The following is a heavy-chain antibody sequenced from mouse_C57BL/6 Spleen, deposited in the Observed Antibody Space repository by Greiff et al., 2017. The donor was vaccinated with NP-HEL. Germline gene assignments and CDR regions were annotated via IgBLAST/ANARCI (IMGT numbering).Heavy chain of an antibody. V-gene: IGHV5-4*01. CDR2: ISDGGSYT. J-gene: IGHJ1*03. CDR1: GFTFSSYA. Sequence: EVKLVESGGGLVKPGGSLKLSCAASGFTFSSYAMSWVRQTPEKRLDWVATISDGGSYTYYPDNVKGRFTISRDNAKNNLYLQMSHLKSEDTAMYYCARETRRGYFDVWGTGTTVTVSS. CDR3: ARETRRGYFDV.